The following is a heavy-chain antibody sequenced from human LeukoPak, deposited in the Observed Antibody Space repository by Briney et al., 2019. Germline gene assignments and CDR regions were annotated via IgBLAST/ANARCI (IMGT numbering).Heavy chain of an antibody. CDR3: ARQFRAKYNPLDH. Sequence: GGSLRLSCAASGFTFSSYWMSWVRQAPGKGLEWISFISGSRSLIYYADSVRGRFTISRDNAKNSLFLQMTSLTTEDTGVFYCARQFRAKYNPLDHWGQGTLVTVSS. CDR2: ISGSRSLI. D-gene: IGHD1-1*01. V-gene: IGHV3-48*04. CDR1: GFTFSSYW. J-gene: IGHJ4*02.